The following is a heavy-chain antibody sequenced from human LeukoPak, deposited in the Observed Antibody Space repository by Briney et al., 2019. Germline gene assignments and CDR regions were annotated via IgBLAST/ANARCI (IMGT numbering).Heavy chain of an antibody. CDR2: MSGSGGST. CDR3: ASRSGDGPYYFDY. V-gene: IGHV3-23*01. J-gene: IGHJ4*02. Sequence: GGTLRLSCEASTFTFNNYGMSWVRQAPGKGPEWISAMSGSGGSTYYADSVKGRFTISRDNSKKTLYMQMNSLRAEDTAVYYCASRSGDGPYYFDYWGQGTLVTVSS. CDR1: TFTFNNYG. D-gene: IGHD5-12*01.